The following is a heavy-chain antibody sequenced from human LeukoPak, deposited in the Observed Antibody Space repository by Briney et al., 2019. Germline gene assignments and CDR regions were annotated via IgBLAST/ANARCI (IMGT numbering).Heavy chain of an antibody. Sequence: ASVKVSCKASGYTFTGYYMHWVRQAPGQGLEWMGWINPNSGGTNYAQKFQGRVTMTRDTSISTAYMELSRLRSDDTAVYYCARDNTYYDILTGYYRDYYYYMDVWGKGTTVTISS. V-gene: IGHV1-2*02. CDR3: ARDNTYYDILTGYYRDYYYYMDV. D-gene: IGHD3-9*01. CDR1: GYTFTGYY. CDR2: INPNSGGT. J-gene: IGHJ6*03.